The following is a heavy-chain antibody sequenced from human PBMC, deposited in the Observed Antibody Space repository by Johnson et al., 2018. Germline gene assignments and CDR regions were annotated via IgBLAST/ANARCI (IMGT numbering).Heavy chain of an antibody. J-gene: IGHJ6*02. Sequence: QVQLQESGPGLVKPSETLSLTCTVSGGSISNYYCTWIRQPPGKGLEWIWYIYYIGSTNYNPSLRSRVSISLDTSKHQCSLKLSSVTAADTAVFFCAASYGSACSYYALDVWGQGTTVTVSS. CDR1: GGSISNYY. V-gene: IGHV4-59*01. CDR3: AASYGSACSYYALDV. D-gene: IGHD3-10*01. CDR2: IYYIGST.